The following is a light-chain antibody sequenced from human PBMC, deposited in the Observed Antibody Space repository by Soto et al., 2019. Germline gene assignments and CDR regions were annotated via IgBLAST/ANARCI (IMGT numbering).Light chain of an antibody. CDR1: QTVKNNY. V-gene: IGKV3-20*01. CDR2: GAS. CDR3: QQYGTSPLT. J-gene: IGKJ4*02. Sequence: ETVLTQSPGTLSLSPGEGATLSCRASQTVKNNYLAWYQQRRGLAPRLLGYGASGRATGIPDRFSGSGSGTDFTLTITRLEPEDFAVYYCQQYGTSPLTFGGGTKVEIK.